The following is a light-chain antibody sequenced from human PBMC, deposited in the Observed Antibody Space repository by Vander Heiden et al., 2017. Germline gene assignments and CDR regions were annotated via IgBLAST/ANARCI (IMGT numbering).Light chain of an antibody. CDR1: SSDVGGYNY. CDR3: ISFTTSSTWV. V-gene: IGLV2-14*01. J-gene: IGLJ3*02. Sequence: QSALTQPASLSGSPGHSITISCTGTSSDVGGYNYVSWYQQHPGKAPKLMIYDVSNRPSGVSNRFSGSKSGNTASLTISGLQAEDEADYYCISFTTSSTWVFGGGTKLTVL. CDR2: DVS.